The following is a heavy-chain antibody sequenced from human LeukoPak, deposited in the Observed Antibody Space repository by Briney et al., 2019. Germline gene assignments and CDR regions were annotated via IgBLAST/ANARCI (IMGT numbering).Heavy chain of an antibody. V-gene: IGHV1-2*02. D-gene: IGHD3-22*01. J-gene: IGHJ4*02. CDR3: ATPGAHYYDSSGYRLYYFDY. Sequence: ASVKVSCKASGYTFTSYYMHWVRQAPGQGLEWMGWINPNSGGTNYEQKFQGRVTMTRDTSISTAYMELSRLRSDDTAVYYCATPGAHYYDSSGYRLYYFDYWGQGTLVTVSS. CDR1: GYTFTSYY. CDR2: INPNSGGT.